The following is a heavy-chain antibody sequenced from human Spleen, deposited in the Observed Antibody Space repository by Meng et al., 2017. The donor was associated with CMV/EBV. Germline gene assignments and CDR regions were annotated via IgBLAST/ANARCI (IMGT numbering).Heavy chain of an antibody. J-gene: IGHJ5*02. V-gene: IGHV1-46*01. CDR3: ARVSEYCSSTSCYPHNWFDP. Sequence: FTNYYMHWVRQAPGQGLEWMGIINPSGGSTSYAQKFQGRVTMTRDTSTSTVYMELSSLRSEDTAVYYCARVSEYCSSTSCYPHNWFDPWGQGTLVTVSS. D-gene: IGHD2-2*01. CDR1: FTNYY. CDR2: INPSGGST.